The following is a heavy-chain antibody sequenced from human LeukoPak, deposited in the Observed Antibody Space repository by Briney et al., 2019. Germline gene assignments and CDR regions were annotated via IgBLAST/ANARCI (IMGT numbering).Heavy chain of an antibody. D-gene: IGHD3-22*01. CDR1: GFTFSSYA. V-gene: IGHV3-23*01. Sequence: GGSLRLSCAASGFTFSSYAMRWVRQAPGKGLQWVSGIILCGRITYYPSSVMARFTVSRDHSKNTLYLQMNSLRGQDPAVYYCAKDPYDSGGYSATSFDHWGQGTLVTVSS. CDR3: AKDPYDSGGYSATSFDH. J-gene: IGHJ4*02. CDR2: IILCGRIT.